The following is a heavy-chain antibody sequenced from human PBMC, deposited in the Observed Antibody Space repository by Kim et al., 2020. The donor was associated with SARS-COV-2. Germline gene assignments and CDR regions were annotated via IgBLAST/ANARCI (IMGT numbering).Heavy chain of an antibody. CDR1: GGSISSSSYY. Sequence: SETLSLTCTVSGGSISSSSYYWGWIRQPPGKGLEWIGSIYYSGSTYYNPSLKSRVTISVDTSKNQFSLKLSSVTAADTAVYYCARQVTQQWLVRPEYYFDYWGQGTLVTVSS. V-gene: IGHV4-39*01. CDR3: ARQVTQQWLVRPEYYFDY. D-gene: IGHD6-19*01. CDR2: IYYSGST. J-gene: IGHJ4*02.